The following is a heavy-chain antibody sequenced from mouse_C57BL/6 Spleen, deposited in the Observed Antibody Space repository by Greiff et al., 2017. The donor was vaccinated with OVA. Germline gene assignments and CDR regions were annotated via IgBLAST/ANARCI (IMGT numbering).Heavy chain of an antibody. CDR2: ISSGSSTI. D-gene: IGHD2-3*01. V-gene: IGHV5-17*01. Sequence: DVMLVESGGGLVKPGGSLKLSCAASGFTFSDYGMHWVRQAPEKGLEWVAYISSGSSTIYYADTVKGRFTISRDNAKNTLFLQMTSLRSEDTAMYYCARSADGYSLWFAYWGQGTLVTVSA. J-gene: IGHJ3*01. CDR1: GFTFSDYG. CDR3: ARSADGYSLWFAY.